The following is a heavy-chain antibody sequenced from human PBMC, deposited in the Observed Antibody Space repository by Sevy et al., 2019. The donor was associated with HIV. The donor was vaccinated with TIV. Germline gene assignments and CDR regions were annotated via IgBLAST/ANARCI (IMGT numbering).Heavy chain of an antibody. J-gene: IGHJ6*02. CDR1: GGTFSSYA. CDR2: IIPIFGTA. CDR3: AGYCSGGSCYNYYYYYGMDV. V-gene: IGHV1-69*13. Sequence: ASVKVSCKASGGTFSSYAISWVRQAPGQGLEWMGGIIPIFGTANYAQKFQGRVTITADESTSTAYMELSSLRSEDTAVYYRAGYCSGGSCYNYYYYYGMDVWGQGTTVTVSS. D-gene: IGHD2-15*01.